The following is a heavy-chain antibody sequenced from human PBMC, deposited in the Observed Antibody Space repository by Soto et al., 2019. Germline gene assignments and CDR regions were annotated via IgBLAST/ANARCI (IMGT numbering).Heavy chain of an antibody. CDR1: GDAISNFY. J-gene: IGHJ4*02. CDR2: VHESGST. D-gene: IGHD1-20*01. V-gene: IGHV4-59*03. CDR3: ARGTRALITSFFAY. Sequence: SETLSLTCSVSGDAISNFYWSWIRQTPGRGLEWIGCVHESGSTDYNHSLKGRVTISLHTSKSQFSLSLRSATAADTATYYWARGTRALITSFFAYWGEGIPVTV.